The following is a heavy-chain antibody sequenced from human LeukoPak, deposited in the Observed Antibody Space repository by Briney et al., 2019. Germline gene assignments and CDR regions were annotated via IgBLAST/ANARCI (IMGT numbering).Heavy chain of an antibody. CDR3: ARLGFHENFDWSRWFDP. J-gene: IGHJ5*02. D-gene: IGHD3-9*01. CDR1: GGSISSYY. V-gene: IGHV4-4*09. CDR2: IYTSGST. Sequence: SETLSLTCTVSGGSISSYYWSWIRQPPGKGLEWIGYIYTSGSTNYNPSLKSRVTISVDTSKNQFSLKLSSVTAADTAVYYCARLGFHENFDWSRWFDPWGQGTLVTVSS.